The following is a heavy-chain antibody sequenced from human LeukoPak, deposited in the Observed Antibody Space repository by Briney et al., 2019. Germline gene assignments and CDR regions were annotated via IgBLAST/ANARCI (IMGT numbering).Heavy chain of an antibody. V-gene: IGHV4-59*01. J-gene: IGHJ4*02. CDR2: IYYSGST. D-gene: IGHD1-26*01. CDR3: ARTSGSYYILPPDY. CDR1: GGSISSYY. Sequence: PSETLSLTCTVSGGSISSYYWSWIRQPPGKGLEWIGYIYYSGSTNYNPSLKSRVTISADTSKNQFSLKLSSVTAADTAVYYCARTSGSYYILPPDYWGQGTLVTVSS.